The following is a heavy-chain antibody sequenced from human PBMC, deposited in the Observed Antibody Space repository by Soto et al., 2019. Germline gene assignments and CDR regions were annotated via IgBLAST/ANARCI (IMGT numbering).Heavy chain of an antibody. Sequence: PSETLSLTCTVSGGSISSGDYYWSWIRQPPGKGLEWIGYVYYSGSTYYNPSLKSRVTISVDTSKNQFSLKLSSVTAADTAVYYCARAPDVGSYGLGSFDPWGQGTLVTVSS. CDR3: ARAPDVGSYGLGSFDP. CDR2: VYYSGST. J-gene: IGHJ5*02. CDR1: GGSISSGDYY. V-gene: IGHV4-30-4*01. D-gene: IGHD5-18*01.